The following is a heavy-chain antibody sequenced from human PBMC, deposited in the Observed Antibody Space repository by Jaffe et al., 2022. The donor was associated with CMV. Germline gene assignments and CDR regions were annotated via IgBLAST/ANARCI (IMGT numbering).Heavy chain of an antibody. D-gene: IGHD1-7*01. CDR1: GFTFGDYA. Sequence: EVQLVESGGGLVKPGRSLRLSCTASGFTFGDYAMSWFRQAPGKGLEWVGFIRSKAYGGTTEYAASVKGRFTISRDDSKSIAYLQMNSLKTEDTAVYYCTRDPPPVELELRDWFDPWGQGTLVTVSS. V-gene: IGHV3-49*05. J-gene: IGHJ5*02. CDR2: IRSKAYGGTT. CDR3: TRDPPPVELELRDWFDP.